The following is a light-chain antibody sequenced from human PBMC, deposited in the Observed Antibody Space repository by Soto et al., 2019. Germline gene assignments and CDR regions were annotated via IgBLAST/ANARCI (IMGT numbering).Light chain of an antibody. CDR1: QSVSRSY. J-gene: IGKJ1*01. Sequence: EIVLTQSPGTLSLSPGERATLSCRASQSVSRSYLAWYQQNPGQAPRLLTYGASSRATGIPDRFSGSGSGTDFTLTLSRLEPEDFAVYFCQKHGSSPRTFGQGTKVEIK. CDR2: GAS. CDR3: QKHGSSPRT. V-gene: IGKV3-20*01.